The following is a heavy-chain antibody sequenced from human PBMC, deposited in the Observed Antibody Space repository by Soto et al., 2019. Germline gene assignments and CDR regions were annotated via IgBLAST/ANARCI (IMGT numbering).Heavy chain of an antibody. V-gene: IGHV3-23*01. CDR2: ISGSGGST. CDR3: AKPIPRGGYDSNQRNAFDI. Sequence: PGGSLSLSCAASGFPFSSYAMSWVRQASGKGLERVSAISGSGGSTYYADTVKRRFTISRDNSKNTLYLQMNSLRAEDTAVYYCAKPIPRGGYDSNQRNAFDIWGQGTMVTVSS. CDR1: GFPFSSYA. J-gene: IGHJ3*02. D-gene: IGHD3-22*01.